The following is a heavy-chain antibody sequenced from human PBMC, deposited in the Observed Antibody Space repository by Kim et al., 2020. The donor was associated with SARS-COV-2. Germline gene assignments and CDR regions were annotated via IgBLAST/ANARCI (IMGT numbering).Heavy chain of an antibody. CDR3: ARGRGRIFGVVISAEYFQH. Sequence: SRVTISVDTSKNQFSLKLSSVTAADTAVYYCARGRGRIFGVVISAEYFQHWGQGTLVTVSS. D-gene: IGHD3-3*01. J-gene: IGHJ1*01. V-gene: IGHV4-34*01.